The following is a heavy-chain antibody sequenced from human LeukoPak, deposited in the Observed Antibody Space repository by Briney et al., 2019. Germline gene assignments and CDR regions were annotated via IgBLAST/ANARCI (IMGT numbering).Heavy chain of an antibody. CDR2: IIPILGIA. Sequence: ASVKVSCKASGGTFSSYAISWVRQAPGQGLEWMGRIIPILGIANYTQKFQGRVTITADESTSTAYMELSSLRSEDTAVYYCARGGSSIAARKFDYWGQGTLVTVSS. D-gene: IGHD6-6*01. J-gene: IGHJ4*02. V-gene: IGHV1-69*04. CDR3: ARGGSSIAARKFDY. CDR1: GGTFSSYA.